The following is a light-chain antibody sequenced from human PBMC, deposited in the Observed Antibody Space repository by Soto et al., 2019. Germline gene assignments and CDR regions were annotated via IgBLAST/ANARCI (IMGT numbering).Light chain of an antibody. CDR3: QQSYSTLTWT. CDR1: QSISNY. J-gene: IGKJ1*01. CDR2: AAS. V-gene: IGKV1-39*01. Sequence: DIKMTQSPSSLSASVGDRVTITCRASQSISNYLNWYQQKPGKAPTLLIYAASSLQSGVPSRFSGSGSGTDFTLTISSLQPEDFATYYCQQSYSTLTWTFGQGTKVEIK.